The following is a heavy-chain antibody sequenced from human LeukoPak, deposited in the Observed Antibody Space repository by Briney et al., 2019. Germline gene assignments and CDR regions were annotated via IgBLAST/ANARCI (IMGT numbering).Heavy chain of an antibody. V-gene: IGHV1-2*02. D-gene: IGHD3-22*01. CDR2: INPNSGGT. J-gene: IGHJ4*02. CDR1: GYTFTGYY. CDR3: ARSVDSSGYYPWYFDY. Sequence: GASVKVSCKASGYTFTGYYMHWVRQAPGQGLEWMGWINPNSGGTNYAQKSQGRVTMTRDTSISTAYMELSRLRSDDTAVYYCARSVDSSGYYPWYFDYWGQGTLVTVSS.